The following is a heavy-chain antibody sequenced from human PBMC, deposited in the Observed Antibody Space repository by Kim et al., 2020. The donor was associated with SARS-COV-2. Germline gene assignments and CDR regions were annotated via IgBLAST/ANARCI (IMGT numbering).Heavy chain of an antibody. V-gene: IGHV4-34*01. CDR3: ASPHFGYYGMDV. J-gene: IGHJ6*02. D-gene: IGHD3-16*01. Sequence: SGTLSLTCAVYGGSFSGYYWSWIRQPPGKGLEWIGEINHSGSTNYNPSLKSRVTISVDTSKNQFSLKLSSVTAADTAVYYCASPHFGYYGMDVWGQGTTVTVSS. CDR1: GGSFSGYY. CDR2: INHSGST.